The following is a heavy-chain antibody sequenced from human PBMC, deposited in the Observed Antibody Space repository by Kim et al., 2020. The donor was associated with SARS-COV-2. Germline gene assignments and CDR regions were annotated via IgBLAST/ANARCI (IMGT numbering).Heavy chain of an antibody. CDR1: GYSFTSYW. D-gene: IGHD3-9*01. Sequence: GESLKISCKGSGYSFTSYWISWVCQMPGKGLEWMGRIDPSDSYTNYSPSFQGHVTISADKSISTAYLQWSSLKASDTAMYYCARLGDILTGYRYWYFDLWGRGTLVTVSS. CDR2: IDPSDSYT. J-gene: IGHJ2*01. CDR3: ARLGDILTGYRYWYFDL. V-gene: IGHV5-10-1*01.